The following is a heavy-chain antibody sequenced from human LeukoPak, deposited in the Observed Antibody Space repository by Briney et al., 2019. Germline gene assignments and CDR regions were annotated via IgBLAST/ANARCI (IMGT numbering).Heavy chain of an antibody. Sequence: GGSLRLSCAASGFPFSRYWMHWVRQAPGKGLVWLSHIDSDGSNTFYADSMKGRFTISRDNANNTLYLQMNSLRVDDTAVYYCARDWIRSSLYFDVWGRGTLVTVSS. J-gene: IGHJ2*01. CDR1: GFPFSRYW. V-gene: IGHV3-74*01. CDR3: ARDWIRSSLYFDV. D-gene: IGHD1-1*01. CDR2: IDSDGSNT.